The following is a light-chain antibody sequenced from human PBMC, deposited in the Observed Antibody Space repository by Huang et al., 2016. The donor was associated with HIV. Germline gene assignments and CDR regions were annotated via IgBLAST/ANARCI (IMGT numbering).Light chain of an antibody. CDR3: QQYNNFYT. J-gene: IGKJ3*01. Sequence: ELVLTQSPATLSVSPGERATLSCRASQSVSGSFAWYQQTPGPAPRLLIYGASTRATGVTARFSGSGSGTEFTLTISSLQSEDFAVYYCQQYNNFYTFGPGTRVDIK. CDR1: QSVSGS. V-gene: IGKV3-15*01. CDR2: GAS.